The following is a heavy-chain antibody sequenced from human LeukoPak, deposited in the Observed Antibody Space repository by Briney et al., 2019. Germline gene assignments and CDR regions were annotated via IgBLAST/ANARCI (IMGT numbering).Heavy chain of an antibody. Sequence: GGSLRLSCAASGFTFDDYAMHWVRQAPGKGLEWVANINQGGSEKYYVDSVKGRFTISRDNAKNSLYLEMNSLRAEDTAVYYCLRENHDSGWSFDYWGQGTLVTASS. CDR3: LRENHDSGWSFDY. V-gene: IGHV3-7*01. CDR1: GFTFDDYA. CDR2: INQGGSEK. D-gene: IGHD3-22*01. J-gene: IGHJ4*02.